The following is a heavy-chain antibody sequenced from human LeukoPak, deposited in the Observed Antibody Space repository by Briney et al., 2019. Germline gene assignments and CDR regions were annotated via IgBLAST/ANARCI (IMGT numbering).Heavy chain of an antibody. V-gene: IGHV4-59*01. D-gene: IGHD3-16*01. CDR1: GGSINNYY. J-gene: IGHJ4*02. CDR2: VYHSGST. Sequence: SETLTLTCSVSGGSINNYYWSWIRQPPGKRLEWIGSVYHSGSTDYNPSLRSRATISVDMPKNHFSLKVTSVTAADTAIYYCARDRPGGAVASWIPDYWGQGILVTVSS. CDR3: ARDRPGGAVASWIPDY.